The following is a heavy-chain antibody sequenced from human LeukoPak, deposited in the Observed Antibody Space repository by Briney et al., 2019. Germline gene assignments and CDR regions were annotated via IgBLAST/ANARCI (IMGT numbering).Heavy chain of an antibody. J-gene: IGHJ4*02. CDR3: ARAVQYVWGSYRYASLGPPKAYYSNY. CDR1: GGTFSGYY. CDR2: INHSGST. Sequence: SETLSLTCAVYGGTFSGYYWSWMRQPPGKGLEWIGEINHSGSTNYNPSLKSRVTISVDTSKNQFSLKLSSVTAADTAVYYCARAVQYVWGSYRYASLGPPKAYYSNYWGQGTLVTVSS. V-gene: IGHV4-34*01. D-gene: IGHD3-16*02.